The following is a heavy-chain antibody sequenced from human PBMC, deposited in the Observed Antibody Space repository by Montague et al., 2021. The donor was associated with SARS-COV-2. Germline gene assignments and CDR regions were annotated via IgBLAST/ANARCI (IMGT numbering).Heavy chain of an antibody. CDR3: ARLRSSSNWYFDL. CDR2: IYYSGST. CDR1: GGSISSGGYY. D-gene: IGHD6-6*01. J-gene: IGHJ2*01. Sequence: TLSLTCTVSGGSISSGGYYWSWIRQHPGKGLEWIGYIYYSGSTYYNPSLKSRVTILVDTSKNQFSLKLSSVTAADTAVYYCARLRSSSNWYFDLWGRGTLVTVSS. V-gene: IGHV4-31*03.